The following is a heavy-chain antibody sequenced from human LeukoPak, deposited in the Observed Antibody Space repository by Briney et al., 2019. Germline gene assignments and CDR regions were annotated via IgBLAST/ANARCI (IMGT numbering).Heavy chain of an antibody. CDR3: ARHINWNSITFDY. D-gene: IGHD1-7*01. Sequence: KPSETLSLTCTVSGGSISSYYWSWIRQPPGKGLEWIGYIYTSGSTNYNPSLKSRVTISVDTSKNQFPLKPSSVTAADTAVYYCARHINWNSITFDYWGQGTLVTVSS. V-gene: IGHV4-4*09. CDR2: IYTSGST. J-gene: IGHJ4*02. CDR1: GGSISSYY.